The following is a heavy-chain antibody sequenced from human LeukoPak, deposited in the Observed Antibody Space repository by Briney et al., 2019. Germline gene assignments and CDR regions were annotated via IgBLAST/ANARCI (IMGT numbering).Heavy chain of an antibody. CDR2: IYYSGST. CDR1: GGSIGSYY. V-gene: IGHV4-59*01. Sequence: SETLSLTCTVSGGSIGSYYWSWIRQPPGRGLEWIGYIYYSGSTNYNPSLKSRVTISVDTSKNQFSLKLSSVTAADTAVYYCARDLSGGSYYDYYYGMDVWGQGTTVTVSS. CDR3: ARDLSGGSYYDYYYGMDV. D-gene: IGHD1-26*01. J-gene: IGHJ6*02.